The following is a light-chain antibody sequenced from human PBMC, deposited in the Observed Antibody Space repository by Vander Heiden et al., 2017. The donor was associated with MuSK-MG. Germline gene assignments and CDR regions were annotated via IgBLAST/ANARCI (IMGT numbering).Light chain of an antibody. CDR1: QDINYY. J-gene: IGKJ3*01. V-gene: IGKV1-33*01. CDR2: AAS. CDR3: QQYYNLPIT. Sequence: DIWMTQSPSSLSASVGDRVTLTCQASQDINYYLDWYQQKAGKAPNLLIYAASNWQTGVPERFSGSRSGTNFTFTISSLQPEDVATYFCQQYYNLPITFGPGTQVEIK.